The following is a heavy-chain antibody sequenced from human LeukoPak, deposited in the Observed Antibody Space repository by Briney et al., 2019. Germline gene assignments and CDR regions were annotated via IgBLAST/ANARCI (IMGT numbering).Heavy chain of an antibody. J-gene: IGHJ4*02. CDR1: GFSVSNNY. D-gene: IGHD2-15*01. V-gene: IGHV3-66*02. CDR3: ARDHTLDY. CDR2: IYSGGST. Sequence: GGSLRPSCAASGFSVSNNYMSWVRQAPGKGLEWVSSIYSGGSTYYADSVKGRFTISRDNSRNTLYLQMNSLRAEDTAVYYCARDHTLDYWGQGTLVTVSS.